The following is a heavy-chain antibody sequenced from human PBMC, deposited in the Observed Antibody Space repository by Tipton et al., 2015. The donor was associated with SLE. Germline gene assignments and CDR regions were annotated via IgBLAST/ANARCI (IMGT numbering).Heavy chain of an antibody. V-gene: IGHV4-59*01. Sequence: TLSLTCTVPGGSIGSYSWSWIRQPPGKGLEWIGYIYHSGSTNYNPSLKSRVTISVDTSKNQFSLRLSSVTAADTAVYYCARTKSSGAVGWYFDLWGRGTLVTVSS. CDR2: IYHSGST. CDR3: ARTKSSGAVGWYFDL. D-gene: IGHD2-15*01. CDR1: GGSIGSYS. J-gene: IGHJ2*01.